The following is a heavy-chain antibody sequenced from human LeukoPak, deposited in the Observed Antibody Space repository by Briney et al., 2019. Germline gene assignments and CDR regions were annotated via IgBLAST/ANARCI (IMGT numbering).Heavy chain of an antibody. J-gene: IGHJ5*02. CDR2: IYHSGST. Sequence: SETLSLTCTVSGGSISSSSYYWSWVRQPPGKGLEWIGEIYHSGSTNYNPSLKSRATISVDKSKNQFSLKLSSVTAADTAVYYCARWLVRGVRGNWFDPWGQGTLVTVSS. CDR3: ARWLVRGVRGNWFDP. V-gene: IGHV4-39*07. CDR1: GGSISSSSYY. D-gene: IGHD3-10*01.